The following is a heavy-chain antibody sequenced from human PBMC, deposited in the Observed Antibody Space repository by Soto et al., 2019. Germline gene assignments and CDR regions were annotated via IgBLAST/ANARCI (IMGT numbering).Heavy chain of an antibody. D-gene: IGHD3-22*01. J-gene: IGHJ4*02. CDR2: IYYSGST. Sequence: PSETLSLTCTVSGGSISSYYWSWIRQPPGKGLEWIGYIYYSGSTNYNPSLKSRVTISVDTSKNQFSLKLSSVTAADTAVYYCAREGYDSSGFLVWGQGTLVTVPQ. CDR3: AREGYDSSGFLV. V-gene: IGHV4-59*01. CDR1: GGSISSYY.